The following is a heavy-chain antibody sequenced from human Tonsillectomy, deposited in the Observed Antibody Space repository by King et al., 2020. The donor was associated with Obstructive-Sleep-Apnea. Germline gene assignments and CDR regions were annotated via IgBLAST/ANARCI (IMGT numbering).Heavy chain of an antibody. CDR2: IDPSDSYT. V-gene: IGHV5-10-1*03. D-gene: IGHD3-16*01. Sequence: EVQLVESGAEMKKPGESLRISCKPSGYSFTNYWITWVRQMPGKGLEWMGRIDPSDSYTNYGPSFQGQGTISTDKSNSTAYLQWNNLKASDTAMYYCARQFYETPDPPDAFDFWGQGTMVIVSS. J-gene: IGHJ3*01. CDR1: GYSFTNYW. CDR3: ARQFYETPDPPDAFDF.